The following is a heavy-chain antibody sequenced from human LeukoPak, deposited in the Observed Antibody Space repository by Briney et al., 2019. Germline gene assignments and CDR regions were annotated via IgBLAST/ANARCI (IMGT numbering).Heavy chain of an antibody. CDR2: IYTSGST. D-gene: IGHD3-22*01. CDR1: GGSISGGSYY. V-gene: IGHV4-61*02. Sequence: SETLSLTCTVSGGSISGGSYYWSWIRQPAGKGLEWIGRIYTSGSTNYNPSLKSRVTISVDTSKNQFSLKLSSVTAADTAVYYCARSSGWSYYYYYYMDVWGKGTTVTVSS. J-gene: IGHJ6*03. CDR3: ARSSGWSYYYYYYMDV.